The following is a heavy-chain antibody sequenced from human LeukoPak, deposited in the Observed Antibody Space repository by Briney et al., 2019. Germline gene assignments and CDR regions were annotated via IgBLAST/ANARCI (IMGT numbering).Heavy chain of an antibody. D-gene: IGHD2-2*01. CDR3: ARLAASCSSSSCSFDY. J-gene: IGHJ4*02. Sequence: SEALSLTCTVSGGSISSSSYCWGWIRQPPGKGLEWIGNIYYSGSTYYNPSLKSRVTISVDTSKNQFSLKLSSVTAADTAVYSCARLAASCSSSSCSFDYWGQGTLVTVSS. CDR1: GGSISSSSYC. CDR2: IYYSGST. V-gene: IGHV4-39*01.